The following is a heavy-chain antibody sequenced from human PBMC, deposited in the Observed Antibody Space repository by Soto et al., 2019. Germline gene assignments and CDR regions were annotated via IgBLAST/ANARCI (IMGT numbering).Heavy chain of an antibody. J-gene: IGHJ3*01. CDR3: ARTRPYLPTD. D-gene: IGHD1-26*01. CDR1: GFIFSDYY. Sequence: QVQLVESGGGLVKPGGSLRLSCAACGFIFSDYYISWIRQAPGKGQEWVSYISSSGVTIHYADSVKGRFTISRDNARNSLYLQMNSLRAEDMAVYYCARTRPYLPTDWGQGTMVTVSS. V-gene: IGHV3-11*01. CDR2: ISSSGVTI.